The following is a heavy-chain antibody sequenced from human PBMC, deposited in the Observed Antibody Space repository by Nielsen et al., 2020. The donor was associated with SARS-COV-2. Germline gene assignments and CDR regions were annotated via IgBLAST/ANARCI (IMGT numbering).Heavy chain of an antibody. CDR3: ARHGNDFGGNDLGY. Sequence: GESLKISCQGSGYRFDSYWIAWVRQMSGKGLEWMGLIYPADSHTTYSPSFQGQVTISVDKSVNTAYLRWSSLKASDTAIYYCARHGNDFGGNDLGYWGQGTLVTVSS. D-gene: IGHD4-23*01. J-gene: IGHJ4*02. V-gene: IGHV5-51*01. CDR2: IYPADSHT. CDR1: GYRFDSYW.